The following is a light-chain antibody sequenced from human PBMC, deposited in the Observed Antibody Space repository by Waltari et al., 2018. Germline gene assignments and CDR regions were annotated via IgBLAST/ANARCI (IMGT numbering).Light chain of an antibody. CDR3: QAWDSSTYV. CDR2: QDS. Sequence: SYELTQPPSVSVSPGQTASITCSGDKLGDKYACWYQQKPGQSPGLVMYQDSKRPSGIPERFSGSNSGNTATLTISGTQAMDEADYYGQAWDSSTYVFGTGTKVTVL. V-gene: IGLV3-1*01. CDR1: KLGDKY. J-gene: IGLJ1*01.